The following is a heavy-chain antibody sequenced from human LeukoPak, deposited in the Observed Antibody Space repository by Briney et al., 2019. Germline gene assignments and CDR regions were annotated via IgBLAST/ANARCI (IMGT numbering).Heavy chain of an antibody. V-gene: IGHV3-9*03. CDR1: GFTFDDYA. CDR3: AKVYRPRTYYYYMDV. D-gene: IGHD4-11*01. J-gene: IGHJ6*03. CDR2: ISWNSGSI. Sequence: GRSLRLSCAASGFTFDDYAMHWVRQAPGKGLEWVSGISWNSGSIGYADSVKGRFTISRDNAKNSLYLQMNSLRAEDMALYYCAKVYRPRTYYYYMDVWGKGTTVTVSS.